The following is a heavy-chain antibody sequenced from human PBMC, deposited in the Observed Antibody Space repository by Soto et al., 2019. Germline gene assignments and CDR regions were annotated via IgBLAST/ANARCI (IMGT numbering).Heavy chain of an antibody. CDR3: AKPQGVSRYKPQPFDP. CDR2: ISYDGSNK. J-gene: IGHJ5*02. Sequence: QVQLVESGGGVVQPGRSLRLSCAASGFTFSSYGMHWVRQAPGKGLEWVAVISYDGSNKYYADSVKGRFTISRDNSKNTLYLQMNRLRAEDTAVYYCAKPQGVSRYKPQPFDPWGQGTLVTVSS. CDR1: GFTFSSYG. V-gene: IGHV3-30*18. D-gene: IGHD3-10*01.